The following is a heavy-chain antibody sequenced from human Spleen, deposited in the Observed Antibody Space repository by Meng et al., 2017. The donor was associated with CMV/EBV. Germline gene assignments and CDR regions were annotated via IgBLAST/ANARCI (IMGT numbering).Heavy chain of an antibody. CDR3: ARGEGWYGSGWTPGDFDC. Sequence: GESLKISCKASGYTFTGYYMHWMRQAPGQGLEWMGWINPNSGGTNYAQKFQGRVTMTRDTSISTAYMELSSLRSEDTALYYCARGEGWYGSGWTPGDFDCWGQGTLVTAPQ. J-gene: IGHJ4*02. CDR2: INPNSGGT. D-gene: IGHD6-19*01. CDR1: GYTFTGYY. V-gene: IGHV1-2*02.